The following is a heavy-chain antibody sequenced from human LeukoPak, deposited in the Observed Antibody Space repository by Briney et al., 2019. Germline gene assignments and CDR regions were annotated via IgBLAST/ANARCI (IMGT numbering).Heavy chain of an antibody. V-gene: IGHV3-15*01. CDR1: GFTFSNAW. Sequence: PGGSLRLSCAASGFTFSNAWMSWVRQAPGKGLEWVGRIKSKTDGGTTDYAAPVKGRFTISRDDSKNTLYLQMNSLKTEDTAVYYCTTDVEEWELPRDYWGQGTLVTVSS. J-gene: IGHJ4*02. CDR3: TTDVEEWELPRDY. CDR2: IKSKTDGGTT. D-gene: IGHD1-26*01.